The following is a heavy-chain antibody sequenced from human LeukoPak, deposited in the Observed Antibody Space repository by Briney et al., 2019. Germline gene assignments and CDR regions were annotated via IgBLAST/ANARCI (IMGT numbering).Heavy chain of an antibody. J-gene: IGHJ6*03. V-gene: IGHV4-39*07. Sequence: SETLSVTCTVSAGSISSSSYYWGWIRQPPGKGLEWIGSIYYSGSTYYNPSLKSRVTISIDTSKNQFSLKLSSVTAADTAIYFCARAKEYYYYYMDVWGKGTTVTVSS. CDR1: AGSISSSSYY. CDR2: IYYSGST. CDR3: ARAKEYYYYYMDV.